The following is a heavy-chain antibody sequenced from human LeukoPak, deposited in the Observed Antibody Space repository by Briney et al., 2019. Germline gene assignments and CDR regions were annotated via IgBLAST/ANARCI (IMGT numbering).Heavy chain of an antibody. Sequence: ASVRVSCKASGYTFTVYYMHWVRQAPGQGVEWMGWINPNSGGTNYAQKFQGRVTMTRDTSISTAYMELSRLRSDDTAVYYCARRPGYSSSWSYYYYGMDVWGQGTTVTVSS. J-gene: IGHJ6*02. CDR3: ARRPGYSSSWSYYYYGMDV. D-gene: IGHD6-13*01. CDR2: INPNSGGT. V-gene: IGHV1-2*02. CDR1: GYTFTVYY.